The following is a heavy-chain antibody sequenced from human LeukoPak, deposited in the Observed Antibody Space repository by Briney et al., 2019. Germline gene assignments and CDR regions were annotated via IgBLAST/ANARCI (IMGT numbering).Heavy chain of an antibody. D-gene: IGHD2-15*01. CDR2: ISYSGST. Sequence: SETLSLTCTVSGGSISNYYWIWIRQPPGKGLGWIGHISYSGSTNYNPSLKSRITISVDTSKNQFSLKVTSVTAADTAVYYCARGHDGVVGWFAPWGRGTLVTVSS. V-gene: IGHV4-59*01. CDR3: ARGHDGVVGWFAP. J-gene: IGHJ5*02. CDR1: GGSISNYY.